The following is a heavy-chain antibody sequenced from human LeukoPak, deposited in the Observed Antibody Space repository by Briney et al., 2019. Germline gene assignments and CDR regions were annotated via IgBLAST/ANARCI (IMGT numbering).Heavy chain of an antibody. CDR2: MSYNGQIT. CDR1: GFTFSSYG. J-gene: IGHJ4*02. CDR3: ARDSYGSSGYYYVSDY. V-gene: IGHV3-30*03. Sequence: GGSLRLSCAASGFTFSSYGMHWVRQAPGKGLEWVAVMSYNGQITYYADSVKGRFTISRDNAKNSLYLRMNSLRDEDTAVYYCARDSYGSSGYYYVSDYWGQGTLVTVSS. D-gene: IGHD3-22*01.